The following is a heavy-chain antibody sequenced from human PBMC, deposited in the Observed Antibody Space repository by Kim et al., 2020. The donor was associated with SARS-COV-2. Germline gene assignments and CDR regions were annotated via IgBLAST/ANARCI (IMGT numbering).Heavy chain of an antibody. V-gene: IGHV3-9*01. CDR2: ISWDSVHI. Sequence: GGSLRLSCAASGFSFENYAMHWVRQTPGKGLEWVSGISWDSVHIGYADSVKGRFTVSRDNAKNTLYLHMNSLTTEDTALYYCVKDTRGFDYWGQGTLVTVSS. J-gene: IGHJ4*02. CDR1: GFSFENYA. CDR3: VKDTRGFDY.